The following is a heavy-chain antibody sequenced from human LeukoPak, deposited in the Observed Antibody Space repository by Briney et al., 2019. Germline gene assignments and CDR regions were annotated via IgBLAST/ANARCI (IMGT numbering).Heavy chain of an antibody. V-gene: IGHV1-69*05. D-gene: IGHD3-3*01. J-gene: IGHJ3*02. Sequence: APVKVSCKASGGTFSSYAISWVRQAPGQGLEWMGRIIPIFGTANYAQKFQGRVTITTDESTSTAYMELSGLRSEDTAVYYCASIGVRYYDFWTGAFDIWGQGTMVTVSS. CDR1: GGTFSSYA. CDR3: ASIGVRYYDFWTGAFDI. CDR2: IIPIFGTA.